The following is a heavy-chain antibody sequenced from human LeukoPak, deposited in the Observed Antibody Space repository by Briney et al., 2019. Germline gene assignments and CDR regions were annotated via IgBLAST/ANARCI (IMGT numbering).Heavy chain of an antibody. V-gene: IGHV3-66*02. CDR2: IYSGGST. CDR1: GFIVSSNY. Sequence: GGSLRLSCAASGFIVSSNYMSWVRQAPGKGLEWVSVIYSGGSTYYADSVKGRFTISRDNSKNTLYLQMNSLRAEDTAVYYCASPRNYYDSSGYYGYFQHWGQGTLVTVSS. CDR3: ASPRNYYDSSGYYGYFQH. J-gene: IGHJ1*01. D-gene: IGHD3-22*01.